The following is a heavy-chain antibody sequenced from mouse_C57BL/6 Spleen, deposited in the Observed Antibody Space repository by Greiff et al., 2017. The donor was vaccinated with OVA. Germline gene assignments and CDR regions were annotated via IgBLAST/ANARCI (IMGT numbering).Heavy chain of an antibody. CDR1: GFSLTSYA. CDR3: ARNEGGSSLYYFDY. V-gene: IGHV2-9-1*01. Sequence: VQGVESGPGLVAPSQSLSITCTVSGFSLTSYAISWVRQPPGKGLEWLGVIWTGGGTNYNSALKSRLSISKDNSKSQVFLKMNSLQTDDTARYYCARNEGGSSLYYFDYWGQGTTLTVSS. D-gene: IGHD1-1*01. J-gene: IGHJ2*01. CDR2: IWTGGGT.